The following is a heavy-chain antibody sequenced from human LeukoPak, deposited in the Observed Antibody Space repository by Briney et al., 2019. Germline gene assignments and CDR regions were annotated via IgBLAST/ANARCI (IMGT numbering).Heavy chain of an antibody. CDR2: ISGFNGNT. V-gene: IGHV1-18*01. J-gene: IGHJ4*02. CDR3: ARDSTPYYYGSGSYPDY. D-gene: IGHD3-10*01. CDR1: GGTFSSYA. Sequence: ASVKVSCKASGGTFSSYAISWVRQAPGQGLEWMGWISGFNGNTKYAQKIQDRVTMTTDTTTSTAYMELRSLRSDDTAVYYCARDSTPYYYGSGSYPDYWGQGTLVTVSS.